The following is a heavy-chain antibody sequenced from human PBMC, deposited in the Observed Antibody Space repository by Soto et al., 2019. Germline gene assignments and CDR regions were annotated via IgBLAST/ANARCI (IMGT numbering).Heavy chain of an antibody. CDR2: IKQDGTEK. CDR1: GFTFVSYW. D-gene: IGHD3-10*01. Sequence: QLVESGGGLVRPGGSLRLSCAASGFTFVSYWMSWVRQAPGKGLEWVARIKQDGTEKDYVDSVKGRFTLSRDNTKTSVFLQMNRLRDEDTAVYYCARGRYCFDLWGPGNLVTVS. CDR3: ARGRYCFDL. V-gene: IGHV3-7*01. J-gene: IGHJ4*03.